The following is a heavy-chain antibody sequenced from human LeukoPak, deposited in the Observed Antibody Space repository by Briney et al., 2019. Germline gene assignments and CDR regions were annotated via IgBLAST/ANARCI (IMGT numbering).Heavy chain of an antibody. CDR2: IIPILGIA. D-gene: IGHD3-22*01. Sequence: ASVKVSCKASGGTFSSYAISWVRQAPGQGLEWMGRIIPILGIANYAQKFQGRVTITADKSTSTAYMELSSLRSEDTAVYYCAGEDYDSSGYYGFDYWGQGTLVTVSS. V-gene: IGHV1-69*04. J-gene: IGHJ4*02. CDR3: AGEDYDSSGYYGFDY. CDR1: GGTFSSYA.